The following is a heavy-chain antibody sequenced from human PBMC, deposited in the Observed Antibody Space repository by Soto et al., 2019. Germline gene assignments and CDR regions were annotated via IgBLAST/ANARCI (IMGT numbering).Heavy chain of an antibody. J-gene: IGHJ3*02. CDR1: GFIFSNYI. CDR2: ISTSSDII. Sequence: GGSLRLSCAASGFIFSNYIMNWVRQAPGKGLEWVSYISTSSDIIHYADSVRGRFTISRDDAKNSLYVQMNSLRAEDTAVYYCVRRQYSTDAFDIWGQGTMVTVSS. CDR3: VRRQYSTDAFDI. V-gene: IGHV3-48*01. D-gene: IGHD2-21*01.